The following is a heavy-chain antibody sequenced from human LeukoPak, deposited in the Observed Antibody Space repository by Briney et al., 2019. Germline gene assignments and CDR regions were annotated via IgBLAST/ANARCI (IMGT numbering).Heavy chain of an antibody. CDR2: IKPDDSEK. CDR3: ARGPSYNWNDVEWFDP. D-gene: IGHD1-1*01. Sequence: GGSLRLSCIASGFTFSHFWMSWVRQAPGKGLEWLANIKPDDSEKYYGNSVKGRFSISRDNAKNTLYLQMNSLRAEDTAVYYCARGPSYNWNDVEWFDPWGQGTLVTVSS. J-gene: IGHJ5*02. CDR1: GFTFSHFW. V-gene: IGHV3-7*01.